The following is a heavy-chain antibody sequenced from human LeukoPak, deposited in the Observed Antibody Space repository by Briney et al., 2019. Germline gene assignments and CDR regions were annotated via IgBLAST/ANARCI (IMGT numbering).Heavy chain of an antibody. V-gene: IGHV4-34*01. CDR1: GGSFSGYY. CDR2: INHSGST. Sequence: KPSETLSLTCAVYGGSFSGYYWSWIRQPPGKGLEWIGEINHSGSTNNNPSLKSRVTISVDTSKNQFSLKLSSVTAADTAVYYCARGGGGMRIYGKNWFDPWGQGTLVTVSS. J-gene: IGHJ5*02. D-gene: IGHD3-16*01. CDR3: ARGGGGMRIYGKNWFDP.